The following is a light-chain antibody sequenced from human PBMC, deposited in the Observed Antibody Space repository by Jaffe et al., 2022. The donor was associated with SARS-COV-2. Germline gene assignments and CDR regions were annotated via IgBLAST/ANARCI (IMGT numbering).Light chain of an antibody. Sequence: QTVVTQEPSFSVSPGGTVTLTCGLSSGSVSTSDYPSWYQQTPGQAPRTLIYKTNTRSSGVPDRFSGSILGNKAALTITGAQADDESDYYCVLYMGSGLWVFGGGTKLTVL. CDR3: VLYMGSGLWV. CDR1: SGSVSTSDY. V-gene: IGLV8-61*01. CDR2: KTN. J-gene: IGLJ3*02.